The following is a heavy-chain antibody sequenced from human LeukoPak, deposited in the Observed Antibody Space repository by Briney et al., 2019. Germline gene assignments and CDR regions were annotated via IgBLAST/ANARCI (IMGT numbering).Heavy chain of an antibody. CDR2: IYPGDSDT. V-gene: IGHV5-51*01. CDR1: GYSFTSYW. D-gene: IGHD2-2*01. J-gene: IGHJ6*03. CDR3: ARPALYCSSTVCPPYMDV. Sequence: GESLKISCKGSGYSFTSYWIGWVRQMPGKGLEWMGIIYPGDSDTKYNAPFQGQVTISADKSVSTAYLQWGSLKASDTATYYCARPALYCSSTVCPPYMDVWGKGTTVTVSS.